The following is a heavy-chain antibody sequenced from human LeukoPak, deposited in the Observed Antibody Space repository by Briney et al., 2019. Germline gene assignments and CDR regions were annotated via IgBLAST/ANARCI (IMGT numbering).Heavy chain of an antibody. Sequence: GGSLRLSCAASGFTLSSYAMSWVRQPPGKGLEWVSALSGSGGSTYYADSVKGRFTISRDNSKTTLYLQMNSLRAEDTAVYYCAKRSGTYRNFDYWGQGTLVTVSS. J-gene: IGHJ4*02. CDR3: AKRSGTYRNFDY. CDR1: GFTLSSYA. D-gene: IGHD1-26*01. V-gene: IGHV3-23*01. CDR2: LSGSGGST.